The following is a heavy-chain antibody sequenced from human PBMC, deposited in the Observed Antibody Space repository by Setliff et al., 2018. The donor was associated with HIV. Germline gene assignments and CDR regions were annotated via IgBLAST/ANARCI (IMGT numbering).Heavy chain of an antibody. J-gene: IGHJ6*03. Sequence: SETLSLTWHWGVHQRSYYWTWIRQPPGKGLEWIGYVYTSEISNYNSSPRSRVVISLDTSKNQFSLKLGSVTAADTAVYYCARAISTPSYYYHMDVWGTGTPVTVSS. D-gene: IGHD3-10*01. CDR1: GVHQRSYY. CDR3: ARAISTPSYYYHMDV. V-gene: IGHV4-4*08. CDR2: VYTSEIS.